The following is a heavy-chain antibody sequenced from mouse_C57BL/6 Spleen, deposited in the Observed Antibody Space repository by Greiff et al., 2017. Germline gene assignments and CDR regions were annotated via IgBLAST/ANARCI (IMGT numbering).Heavy chain of an antibody. CDR3: ARSYDYDRMVDY. Sequence: QVQLQQPGAELVMPGASVKLSCKASGYTFTSYWMHWVKQRPGQGLEWIGEIDPSDSYTNYNQKFKGKSTLTVDKSSSTAYMQLSSLTSEDSAVYYCARSYDYDRMVDYWGQGTTLTVSS. D-gene: IGHD2-4*01. CDR1: GYTFTSYW. V-gene: IGHV1-69*01. CDR2: IDPSDSYT. J-gene: IGHJ2*01.